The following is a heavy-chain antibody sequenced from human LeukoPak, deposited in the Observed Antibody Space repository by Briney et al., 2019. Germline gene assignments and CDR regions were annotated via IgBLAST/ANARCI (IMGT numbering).Heavy chain of an antibody. Sequence: HTGESLKISCAASGFTFSSYWMNWVRQAPGKGLEWMANIKEDGSEKYYVDSVKGRFTISRDNAKNSMYLQMNSLRAEDTALYYCARDTQEGGFDIWGQGTMVTVSS. CDR1: GFTFSSYW. D-gene: IGHD2-15*01. CDR3: ARDTQEGGFDI. CDR2: IKEDGSEK. J-gene: IGHJ3*02. V-gene: IGHV3-7*01.